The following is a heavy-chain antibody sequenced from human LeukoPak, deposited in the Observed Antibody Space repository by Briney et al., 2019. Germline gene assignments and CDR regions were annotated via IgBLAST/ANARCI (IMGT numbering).Heavy chain of an antibody. CDR3: ARVCSSSSGCY. CDR1: GYSFTSYW. D-gene: IGHD6-6*01. Sequence: GESLKISCKGSGYSFTSYWMGWVRQMPGKGLEWMGIIYPGDSDTRYSPSFQGQVTISADKSISTAYLQWSSLTASDTAMHDCARVCSSSSGCYWGQGALVTVSS. V-gene: IGHV5-51*01. CDR2: IYPGDSDT. J-gene: IGHJ4*02.